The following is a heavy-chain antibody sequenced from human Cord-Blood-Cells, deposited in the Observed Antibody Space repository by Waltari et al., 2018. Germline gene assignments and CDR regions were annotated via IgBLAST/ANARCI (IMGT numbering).Heavy chain of an antibody. V-gene: IGHV1-2*02. Sequence: QVQLVQSGAEVKKPRAPVKVSCKASGYTFTGYYMHRVRQAPGQGLEWMGWINPNSGGTNYAQKFQGRVTMTRDTSISTAYMELSRLRSDDTAVYYCASSTGAAYNWFDPWGQGTLVTVSS. J-gene: IGHJ5*02. CDR1: GYTFTGYY. CDR3: ASSTGAAYNWFDP. CDR2: INPNSGGT. D-gene: IGHD6-13*01.